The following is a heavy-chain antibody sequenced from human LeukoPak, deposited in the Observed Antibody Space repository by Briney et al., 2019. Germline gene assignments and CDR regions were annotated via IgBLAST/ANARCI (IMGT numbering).Heavy chain of an antibody. CDR2: IKQDGSEK. Sequence: HPGGSLRLSCAASGFTFSSYSLNWVRQAPGKGLEWVANIKQDGSEKNYVDSVKGRFTISRDNAENSLFLQMNSLRVEDTAVYYCAREWQGGIAAAGTRIEGDYWGQGTLVAVSS. CDR3: AREWQGGIAAAGTRIEGDY. D-gene: IGHD6-13*01. J-gene: IGHJ4*02. V-gene: IGHV3-7*01. CDR1: GFTFSSYS.